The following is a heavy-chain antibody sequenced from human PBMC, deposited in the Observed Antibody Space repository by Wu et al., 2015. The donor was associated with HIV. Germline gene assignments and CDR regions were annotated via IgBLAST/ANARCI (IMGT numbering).Heavy chain of an antibody. Sequence: QVQLVQSGTEVKKPGASVKVSCKASGYTFTDYYMHWVRQAPGQGLEWMGWINPHTGVTNYAQKFQGRITMTRDTSIGAAYMDLSRLTSDDAAVYYCARGGVYGVNVGDYSYYYYIDVWAKGPRSPSP. V-gene: IGHV1-2*02. D-gene: IGHD4-23*01. CDR1: GYTFTDYY. CDR3: ARGGVYGVNVGDYSYYYYIDV. J-gene: IGHJ6*03. CDR2: INPHTGVT.